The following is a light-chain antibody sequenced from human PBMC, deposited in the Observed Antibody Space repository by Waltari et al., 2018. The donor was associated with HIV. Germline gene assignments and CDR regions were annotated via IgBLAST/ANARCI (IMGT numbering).Light chain of an antibody. J-gene: IGLJ3*02. V-gene: IGLV2-11*01. CDR2: EVI. Sequence: QSALTQPRSVSGSPGQSVTISCTGTSSDVGGYDSVSWYLQHPGKVPKPIIYEVIKRPSGVPVRFSVSKSGKAASLTISGLQTEDEADYFCCSYAGTYTYVLFGGGTKLTVL. CDR3: CSYAGTYTYVL. CDR1: SSDVGGYDS.